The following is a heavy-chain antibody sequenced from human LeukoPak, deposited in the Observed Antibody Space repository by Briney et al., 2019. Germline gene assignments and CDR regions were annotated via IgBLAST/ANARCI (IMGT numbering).Heavy chain of an antibody. D-gene: IGHD3-10*01. CDR3: ARSSGSGESEI. CDR2: IYYSGST. V-gene: IGHV4-59*08. CDR1: GFTFSSYT. J-gene: IGHJ3*02. Sequence: PGGSLRLSCAASGFTFSSYTMSWIRQPPGKGLEWIGYIYYSGSTNYNPSLKSRVTISVDTSKNQFSLKLSSVTAADTAVYYCARSSGSGESEIWGQGTLVTVSS.